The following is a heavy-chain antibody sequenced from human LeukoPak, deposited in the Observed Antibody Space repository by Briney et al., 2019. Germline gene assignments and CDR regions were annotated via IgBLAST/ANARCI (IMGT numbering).Heavy chain of an antibody. CDR1: GYTFTGYY. V-gene: IGHV1-2*02. J-gene: IGHJ4*02. Sequence: ASVPVSSQASGYTFTGYYMHWVRQAPGQGLEWMGWINPNSGGTNYAQKCQGRVTMTRDTSISTAYIELSRLRSDDTAVYYCARTYFYDSSGPVTDYWGQGTLVTVSS. CDR2: INPNSGGT. D-gene: IGHD3-22*01. CDR3: ARTYFYDSSGPVTDY.